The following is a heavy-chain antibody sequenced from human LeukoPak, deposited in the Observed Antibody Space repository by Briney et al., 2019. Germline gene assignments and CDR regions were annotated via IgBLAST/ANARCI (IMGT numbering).Heavy chain of an antibody. Sequence: GGSLRLSCAASGFTVSSKYMSWVRQAPGKGLEWVSAIYSGGSTYYADSVKGRFTISRDNSKNTVYLQMNNLRAEDTAVYYCAKLPHSRGGSYSDYWGQGTLVTVSS. J-gene: IGHJ4*02. CDR1: GFTVSSKY. CDR3: AKLPHSRGGSYSDY. V-gene: IGHV3-53*01. CDR2: IYSGGST. D-gene: IGHD3-10*01.